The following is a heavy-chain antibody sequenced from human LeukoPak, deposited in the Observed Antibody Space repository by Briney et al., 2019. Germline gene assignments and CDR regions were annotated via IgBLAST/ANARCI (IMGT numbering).Heavy chain of an antibody. V-gene: IGHV1-69*13. Sequence: SVKVSCKASGGTFSSSAISWVRQAPGQGLEWMGGIIPIFGTANYAQKFQGRVTITAHESTSTAYLKLSSLRSEDTAVYYCACNLFGWHPKTYGMDVWGQGTTVTVSS. D-gene: IGHD6-19*01. CDR1: GGTFSSSA. J-gene: IGHJ6*02. CDR3: ACNLFGWHPKTYGMDV. CDR2: IIPIFGTA.